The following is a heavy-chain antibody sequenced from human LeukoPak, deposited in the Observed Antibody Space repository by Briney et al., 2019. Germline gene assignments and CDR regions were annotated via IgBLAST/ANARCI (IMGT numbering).Heavy chain of an antibody. J-gene: IGHJ4*02. CDR2: IYYSGST. D-gene: IGHD1-14*01. Sequence: SETLSLTCNVSGGSIIGYYWSWIRQPPGKGLEWTASIYYSGSTNYNPSLKSRLTVSLDTSKNQFSLKLSPVTAADTAVYYCARHRGSNLNRSFDFWGQGALVTVSS. CDR1: GGSIIGYY. CDR3: ARHRGSNLNRSFDF. V-gene: IGHV4-59*08.